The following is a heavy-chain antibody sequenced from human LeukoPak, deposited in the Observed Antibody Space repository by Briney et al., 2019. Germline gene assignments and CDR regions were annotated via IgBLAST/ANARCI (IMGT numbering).Heavy chain of an antibody. CDR1: GYTFTGYY. CDR3: ARDVLVVVPAATSYYYYMDV. V-gene: IGHV1-2*02. D-gene: IGHD2-2*01. J-gene: IGHJ6*03. CDR2: INPNSGGT. Sequence: ASVKVSCKASGYTFTGYYMHWVRQAPGQGLEWMGWINPNSGGTNYAQKFQGRVTMTRDTSISTAYMELSRLRSDDKAVYYCARDVLVVVPAATSYYYYMDVWGKGTTVTVSS.